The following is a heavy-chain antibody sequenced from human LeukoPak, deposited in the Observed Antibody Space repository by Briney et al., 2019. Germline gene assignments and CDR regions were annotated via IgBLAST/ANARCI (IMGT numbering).Heavy chain of an antibody. V-gene: IGHV1-2*02. CDR3: ARDPFVRGYSGYDPGY. CDR1: GYTFTGYY. Sequence: ASVKVSRKASGYTFTGYYMHWVRQAPGQGLEWMGWINPNSGGTNYAQKFQGRVTMTRDTSISTAYMELSRLRSDDTAVYYCARDPFVRGYSGYDPGYWGQGTLVTVSS. J-gene: IGHJ4*02. D-gene: IGHD5-12*01. CDR2: INPNSGGT.